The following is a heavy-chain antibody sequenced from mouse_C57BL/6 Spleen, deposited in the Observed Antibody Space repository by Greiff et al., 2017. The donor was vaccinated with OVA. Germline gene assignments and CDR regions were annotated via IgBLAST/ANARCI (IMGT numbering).Heavy chain of an antibody. CDR1: GFTFSSYA. Sequence: EVKLMESGEGLVKPGGSLKLSCAASGFTFSSYAMSWVRQTPEKRLEWVAYISSGGDYIYYADTVKGRFTISRDNARNTLYLQMSSLKSEDTAMYYCTRPYYYGSRVPDDYAMDYWGQGTSVTVSS. CDR3: TRPYYYGSRVPDDYAMDY. J-gene: IGHJ4*01. V-gene: IGHV5-9-1*02. D-gene: IGHD1-1*01. CDR2: ISSGGDYI.